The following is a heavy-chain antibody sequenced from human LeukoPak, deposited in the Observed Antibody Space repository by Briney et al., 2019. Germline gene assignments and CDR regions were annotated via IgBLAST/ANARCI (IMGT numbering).Heavy chain of an antibody. D-gene: IGHD6-13*01. CDR2: IYTSGST. Sequence: SQTLSLTCTVSGRSISSYYWSWIRQPAGKGLEWIGRIYTSGSTNYNPSLKSRVTMSVDTSKDQLSLKLSSVTAADTAVYYCARARYSSSWTYDAFDIWGQGTMVTVSS. J-gene: IGHJ3*02. CDR3: ARARYSSSWTYDAFDI. CDR1: GRSISSYY. V-gene: IGHV4-4*07.